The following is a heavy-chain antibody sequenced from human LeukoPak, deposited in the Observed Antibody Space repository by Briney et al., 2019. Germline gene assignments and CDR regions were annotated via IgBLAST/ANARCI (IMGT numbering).Heavy chain of an antibody. CDR3: VRLFGGDIDY. Sequence: QTLSLTSAISGDSASSKSTAWNCVRQPPSRGLELLGRTYYRSKWYNGDAVSGKSRISINPDKTKNQIYMQLNSLTPEGMAVYFCVRLFGGDIDYWGQGALLTVSS. CDR1: GDSASSKSTA. J-gene: IGHJ4*02. V-gene: IGHV6-1*01. D-gene: IGHD2-21*01. CDR2: TYYRSKWYN.